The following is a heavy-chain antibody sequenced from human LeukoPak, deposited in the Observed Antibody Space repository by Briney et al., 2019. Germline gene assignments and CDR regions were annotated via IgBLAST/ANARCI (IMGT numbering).Heavy chain of an antibody. V-gene: IGHV1-69*04. CDR2: IIPILGIA. CDR1: GGTFSSYA. Sequence: SVKVSCKASGGTFSSYAISWVRQAPGQGLEWMGRIIPILGIANYAQKFQGRVTITADKSTSTAYMELSSLRSEDTAVYYCARSTVDYGDYTKVMRNNWFDPWGQGTLVTVSS. J-gene: IGHJ5*02. CDR3: ARSTVDYGDYTKVMRNNWFDP. D-gene: IGHD4-17*01.